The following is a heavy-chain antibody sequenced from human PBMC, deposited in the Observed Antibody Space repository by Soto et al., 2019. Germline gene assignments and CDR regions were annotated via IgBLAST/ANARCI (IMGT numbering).Heavy chain of an antibody. D-gene: IGHD1-26*01. V-gene: IGHV4-4*07. CDR3: ARATLRYYYYYYGMDV. CDR1: GGSISSYY. Sequence: PSETLSLTCTGSGGSISSYYWSWIRQPAGKGLEWIGRIYTSGSTNYNPSLKSRVTISVDTSKNQFSLKLSSVTAADTAVYYCARATLRYYYYYYGMDVWVQGTTVTVSS. J-gene: IGHJ6*02. CDR2: IYTSGST.